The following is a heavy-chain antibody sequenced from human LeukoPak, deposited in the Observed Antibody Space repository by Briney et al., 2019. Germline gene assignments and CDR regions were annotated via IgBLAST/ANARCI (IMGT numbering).Heavy chain of an antibody. D-gene: IGHD5-18*01. CDR2: ISVSAGST. V-gene: IGHV3-23*01. CDR3: ARDRETAMVTGHFDY. J-gene: IGHJ4*02. CDR1: GFTFSTYA. Sequence: SGGSLRLSCAASGFTFSTYAMSWVRQAPGKGLEWVSAISVSAGSTYYADSVKGRFTISRDNSKNTLYLQMNSLRAEDTAVYYCARDRETAMVTGHFDYWGQGTLVTVSS.